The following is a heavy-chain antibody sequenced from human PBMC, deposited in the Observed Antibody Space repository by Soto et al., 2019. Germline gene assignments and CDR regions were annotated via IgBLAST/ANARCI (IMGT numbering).Heavy chain of an antibody. J-gene: IGHJ6*02. Sequence: GASVKVSCKASGYTFTSYYMHWVRQAPGQGLEWMGIINPSGGSTSYAQKFQGRVTMTRDTSTSTVYMELSSLRSEDTAVYYCASQSGYVWGSYRYTIDYYYYGMDVWGQGTTVTVSS. D-gene: IGHD3-16*02. V-gene: IGHV1-46*01. CDR2: INPSGGST. CDR3: ASQSGYVWGSYRYTIDYYYYGMDV. CDR1: GYTFTSYY.